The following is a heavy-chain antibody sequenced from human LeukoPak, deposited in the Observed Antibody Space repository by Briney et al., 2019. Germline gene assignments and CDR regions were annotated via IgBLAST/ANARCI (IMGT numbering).Heavy chain of an antibody. J-gene: IGHJ4*02. D-gene: IGHD3-22*01. V-gene: IGHV4-4*07. Sequence: SETLSLTCTVSGGSISNYYWNWIPQPAGKGLEGIGRIYTSGSTNYNPSLKSRVTMSVDTSKNQFSLELSSVTAADTAVYYCARGQQGYYYDSSGYPASFDYWGQGTLVTVSS. CDR2: IYTSGST. CDR3: ARGQQGYYYDSSGYPASFDY. CDR1: GGSISNYY.